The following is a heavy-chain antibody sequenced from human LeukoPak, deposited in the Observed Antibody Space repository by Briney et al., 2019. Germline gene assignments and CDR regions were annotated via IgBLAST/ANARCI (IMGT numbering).Heavy chain of an antibody. J-gene: IGHJ4*02. D-gene: IGHD5-18*01. CDR2: ISGSGGST. CDR3: AKGSGYRCATPFDY. Sequence: GGSLRLSCAASGFTFTNYAMSWVRQAPGKGLEWVSGISGSGGSTYYADSVKGRFTISRDNSESTLYLQMNSLRAEDTAVYYCAKGSGYRCATPFDYWGQGTLVTVSS. V-gene: IGHV3-23*01. CDR1: GFTFTNYA.